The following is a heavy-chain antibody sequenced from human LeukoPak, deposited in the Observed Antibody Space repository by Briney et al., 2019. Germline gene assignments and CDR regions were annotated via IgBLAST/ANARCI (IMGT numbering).Heavy chain of an antibody. Sequence: ASVKVSCKASNYTFTIYGLSWVRQAPGQGLEWMAWISAYNGNANYGQKFQDRVTLTTDTSTSTSSMELRSLRSDDTAMYYCARLLWVGDEYFFDYWGQGTLVTVSS. V-gene: IGHV1-18*01. J-gene: IGHJ4*02. CDR2: ISAYNGNA. D-gene: IGHD3-10*01. CDR1: NYTFTIYG. CDR3: ARLLWVGDEYFFDY.